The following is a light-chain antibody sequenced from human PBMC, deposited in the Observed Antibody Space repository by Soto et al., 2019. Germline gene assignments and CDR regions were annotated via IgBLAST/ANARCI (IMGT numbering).Light chain of an antibody. CDR1: SGHSSYI. V-gene: IGLV4-60*02. J-gene: IGLJ3*02. CDR3: ETWDSTTRV. Sequence: QLVLTQSSSASASLGSSVKLTCTLSSGHSSYIIAWHQQQPGKAPRYLMKLEGSGSYNKGSGVPDRFSGSSSGADRYLTISHLQFEDEADYYCETWDSTTRVFGGGTKLTVL. CDR2: LEGSGSY.